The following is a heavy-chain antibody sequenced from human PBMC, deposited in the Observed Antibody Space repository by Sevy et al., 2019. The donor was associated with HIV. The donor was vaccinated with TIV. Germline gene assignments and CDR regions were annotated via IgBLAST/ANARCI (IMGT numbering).Heavy chain of an antibody. CDR1: GFTFRDYS. CDR3: AREGCTKPHDY. Sequence: GGPLRLSCVASGFTFRDYSMSWVRQAPGKGLEWVSTFSFGCGQINYADSVKGRFTISRDNSKNSFYLQMNNLRAEDTAIYFCAREGCTKPHDYWGQGTLVTVSS. D-gene: IGHD2-8*01. J-gene: IGHJ4*02. V-gene: IGHV3-23*03. CDR2: FSFGCGQI.